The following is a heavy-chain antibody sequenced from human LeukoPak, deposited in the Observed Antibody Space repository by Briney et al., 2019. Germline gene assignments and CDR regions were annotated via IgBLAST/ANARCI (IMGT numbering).Heavy chain of an antibody. J-gene: IGHJ4*02. CDR2: ISAYNGNT. V-gene: IGHV1-18*04. CDR3: ARDLTMIVVVPHY. CDR1: GYTFTGYY. Sequence: GASVKVSCKASGYTFTGYYMHWVRQAPGQGLEWMGWISAYNGNTNYAQKLQGRVTMTTDTSTSTAYMELRSLRSDDTAVYYCARDLTMIVVVPHYWGQGTLVTVSS. D-gene: IGHD3-22*01.